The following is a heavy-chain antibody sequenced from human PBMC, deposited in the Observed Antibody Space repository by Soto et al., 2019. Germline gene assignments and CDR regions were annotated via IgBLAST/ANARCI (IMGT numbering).Heavy chain of an antibody. V-gene: IGHV3-30-3*01. CDR1: GFTFRSYP. J-gene: IGHJ4*02. CDR2: ISYDGSNK. Sequence: PGVSLRLSCAASGFTFRSYPMHWVRQAPGKGLEWVAVISYDGSNKYYADSVKGRFTISRDNSKNTLYLQMNSLRAEDTAVYYCASGLRYFDWELHNFDYWGQGTLVTVSS. CDR3: ASGLRYFDWELHNFDY. D-gene: IGHD3-9*01.